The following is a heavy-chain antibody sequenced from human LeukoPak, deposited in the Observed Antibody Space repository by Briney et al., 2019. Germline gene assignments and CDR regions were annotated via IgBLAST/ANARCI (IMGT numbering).Heavy chain of an antibody. D-gene: IGHD5-18*01. Sequence: SETLSLTCAVSGGPISSSNWWTWVRQPPGKGLEWIGEIYHSGSTNYNPSLKSRVTVSVDKSKNQFSLKLSSVTAADTAVYYCATEAPRGYNYNYAEYWGQGTLVTVSS. CDR3: ATEAPRGYNYNYAEY. J-gene: IGHJ4*02. CDR1: GGPISSSNW. V-gene: IGHV4-4*02. CDR2: IYHSGST.